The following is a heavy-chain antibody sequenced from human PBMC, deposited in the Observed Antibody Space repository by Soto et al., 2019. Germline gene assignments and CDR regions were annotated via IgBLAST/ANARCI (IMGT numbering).Heavy chain of an antibody. D-gene: IGHD3-3*01. J-gene: IGHJ6*03. CDR1: GFPFVNYA. Sequence: EVQVLESGGGLGQPGGSLRLSCAATGFPFVNYAMSWVRQAPGKGLEWVSAISESGDNIHYADAVKGRFSISRDNSNHTLSLQMNSLRPEDTAVYYCARAARSSFSSVRRDYSFFYMDVWGKGTTVTVSS. CDR2: ISESGDNI. CDR3: ARAARSSFSSVRRDYSFFYMDV. V-gene: IGHV3-23*01.